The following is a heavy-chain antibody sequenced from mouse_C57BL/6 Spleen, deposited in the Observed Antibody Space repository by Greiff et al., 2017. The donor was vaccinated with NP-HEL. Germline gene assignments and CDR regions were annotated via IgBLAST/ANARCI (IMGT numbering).Heavy chain of an antibody. CDR2: IYPGSGST. CDR1: GYTFTSYW. V-gene: IGHV1-55*01. CDR3: ALITTVVADY. J-gene: IGHJ2*01. Sequence: QVQLQQSGAELVKPGASVKMSCKASGYTFTSYWITWVKQRPGQGLEWIGDIYPGSGSTNYNEKFKSKATLTVDTSSSTAYMQLSSLTSEDSADYYCALITTVVADYWGQGTTLTVSS. D-gene: IGHD1-1*01.